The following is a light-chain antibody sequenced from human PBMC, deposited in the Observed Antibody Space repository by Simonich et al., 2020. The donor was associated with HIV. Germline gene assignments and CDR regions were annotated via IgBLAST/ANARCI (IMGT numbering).Light chain of an antibody. CDR1: QSVSSN. CDR2: AAS. V-gene: IGKV3-15*01. CDR3: QHYYNWPPIT. J-gene: IGKJ5*01. Sequence: EIVLTQSPATLSLSPGERAPLSCRASQSVSSNLAWYQQKPGQAPRLLIYAASTRATGIPARFSGSGSGTEFTLTISSTQSEDFAVYYCQHYYNWPPITFGQGTRLDIK.